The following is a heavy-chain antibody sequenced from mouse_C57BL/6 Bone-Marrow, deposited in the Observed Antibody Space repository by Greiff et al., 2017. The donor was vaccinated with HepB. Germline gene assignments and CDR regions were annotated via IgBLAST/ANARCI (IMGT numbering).Heavy chain of an antibody. V-gene: IGHV1-55*01. J-gene: IGHJ2*01. Sequence: QVQLQQPGAELVKPGASVKMSCKASGYTFTSYWITWVKQRPGQGLEWIGDIYPGSGSTNYNEKFKSKATLTVDTSSSTAYMQLSSLTSEDSAVYYCASLEGVTTVVDYWGQGTTLTVSS. CDR1: GYTFTSYW. CDR3: ASLEGVTTVVDY. D-gene: IGHD1-1*01. CDR2: IYPGSGST.